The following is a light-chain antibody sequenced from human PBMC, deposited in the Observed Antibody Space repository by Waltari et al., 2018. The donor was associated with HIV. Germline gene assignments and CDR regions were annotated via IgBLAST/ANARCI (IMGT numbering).Light chain of an antibody. V-gene: IGKV3-15*01. CDR2: GAS. CDR3: QQYNNGLT. CDR1: QRISGN. J-gene: IGKJ4*01. Sequence: EIVMTQSPATLSVSPGERATLSCGASQRISGNLAWYQQKPGQAPRLLIYGASTRATGIPARFSGSGSRTEFTLTISSLQSEDFAIYYCQQYNNGLTFGGGTKVEIK.